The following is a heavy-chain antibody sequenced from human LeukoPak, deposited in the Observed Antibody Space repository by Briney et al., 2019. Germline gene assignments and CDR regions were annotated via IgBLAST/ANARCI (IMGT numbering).Heavy chain of an antibody. CDR2: ISGSGGST. D-gene: IGHD6-13*01. Sequence: GGSLRLSCAASGFTFSSYAMSWVRQAPGKGLEWVSAISGSGGSTYYADSVKGRFTISRDNSKNTLYLQMNSLRAEDTAVYYCAKQTYSSSGSGYFDYWGQETLVTVSS. CDR3: AKQTYSSSGSGYFDY. CDR1: GFTFSSYA. J-gene: IGHJ4*02. V-gene: IGHV3-23*01.